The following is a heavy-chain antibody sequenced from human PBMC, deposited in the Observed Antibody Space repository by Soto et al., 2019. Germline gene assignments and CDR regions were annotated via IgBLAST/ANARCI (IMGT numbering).Heavy chain of an antibody. V-gene: IGHV3-21*01. CDR1: GFTFSSYS. D-gene: IGHD2-2*01. Sequence: EVQLVESGGGLVKPGGSLRLSCAASGFTFSSYSMNWVRQAPGKGLEWVSSISSSSSYIYYADSVKGRFTISRDNAKNSLYLQMNSLRAEDTAVYYCARGYCSSTSCYLVEYYYYYYMDVWGKGTTVTVSS. J-gene: IGHJ6*03. CDR3: ARGYCSSTSCYLVEYYYYYYMDV. CDR2: ISSSSSYI.